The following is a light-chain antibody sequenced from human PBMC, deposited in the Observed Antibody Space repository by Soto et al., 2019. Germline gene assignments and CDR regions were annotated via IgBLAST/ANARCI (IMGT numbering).Light chain of an antibody. CDR3: SSYAGSSNV. V-gene: IGLV2-8*01. CDR1: SSDVGGYNY. J-gene: IGLJ1*01. CDR2: EVN. Sequence: QSVLTKPPSASGSPGQSVAISCTGTSSDVGGYNYVSWYQQHPGKAPKLMIYEVNKRPSGVPDRFSGSKSGNTASLTVSXLQAEDEADYYCSSYAGSSNVFGTGTKVTVL.